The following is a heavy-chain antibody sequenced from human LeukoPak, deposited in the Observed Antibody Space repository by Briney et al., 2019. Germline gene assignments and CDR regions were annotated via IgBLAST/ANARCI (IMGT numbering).Heavy chain of an antibody. Sequence: WVRQAPGKGLEWIGSIYYSGSTYYNPSLKSRVTISVDTSKNQFSLKLSSVTAADTAVYYCAREAAVAGTVDYWGQGTLVTVSS. J-gene: IGHJ4*02. CDR3: AREAAVAGTVDY. D-gene: IGHD6-19*01. CDR2: IYYSGST. V-gene: IGHV4-39*02.